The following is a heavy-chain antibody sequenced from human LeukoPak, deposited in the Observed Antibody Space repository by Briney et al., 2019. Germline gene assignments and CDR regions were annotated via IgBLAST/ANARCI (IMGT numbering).Heavy chain of an antibody. V-gene: IGHV3-23*01. CDR1: GFTFGSYP. D-gene: IGHD1-26*01. J-gene: IGHJ6*02. CDR2: ISGSGGST. Sequence: GGSLRLSCAASGFTFGSYPMSWVRQAPGKGLGWVSAISGSGGSTYYADSVKGRFTISRDNSKNTLYLQMNSLRAEDTAVYYCAAEPRGMDVWGQGTTVTVSS. CDR3: AAEPRGMDV.